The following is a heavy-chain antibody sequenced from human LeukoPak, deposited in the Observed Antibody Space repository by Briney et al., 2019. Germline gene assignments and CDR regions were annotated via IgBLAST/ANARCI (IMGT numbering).Heavy chain of an antibody. D-gene: IGHD3-10*01. J-gene: IGHJ4*02. CDR1: GLTFSDYW. Sequence: GGSLRLSCAASGLTFSDYWMSWVRQAPGKGLEWVANIKQDGSEKYYVDSVKGRFTISRDNAKNSLYLQMNSLRAEDTAVYYCARDLRITMVRGVILDYWGQGTLVTVSS. V-gene: IGHV3-7*01. CDR2: IKQDGSEK. CDR3: ARDLRITMVRGVILDY.